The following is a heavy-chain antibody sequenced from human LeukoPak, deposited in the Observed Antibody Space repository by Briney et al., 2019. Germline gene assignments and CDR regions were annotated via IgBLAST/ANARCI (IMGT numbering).Heavy chain of an antibody. D-gene: IGHD1-26*01. CDR2: INHSGST. CDR3: ARGQPIGLLRPRYYFDY. Sequence: SETLSLTCAVYGGSFSGYYWSWIRQPPGKGLEWIGEINHSGSTNYNPSLKSRVTISVDTSKNQISLKLSSVTAADTAVYYCARGQPIGLLRPRYYFDYWGQGTLVTVSS. V-gene: IGHV4-34*01. J-gene: IGHJ4*02. CDR1: GGSFSGYY.